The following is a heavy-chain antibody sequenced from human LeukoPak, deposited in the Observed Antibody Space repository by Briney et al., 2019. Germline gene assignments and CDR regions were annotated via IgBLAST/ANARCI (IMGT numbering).Heavy chain of an antibody. CDR2: LYSDGST. V-gene: IGHV3-53*01. J-gene: IGHJ4*02. D-gene: IGHD2/OR15-2a*01. CDR3: ARDQWGRNNFDY. Sequence: GGSLRLSCAVSGFTVSSTYMNWVRQAPGRGLEWVSVLYSDGSTVYADSVKGRFTISRDNAKNSLYLQMNSLRAEDTAVYYCARDQWGRNNFDYWGQGTLVTVSS. CDR1: GFTVSSTY.